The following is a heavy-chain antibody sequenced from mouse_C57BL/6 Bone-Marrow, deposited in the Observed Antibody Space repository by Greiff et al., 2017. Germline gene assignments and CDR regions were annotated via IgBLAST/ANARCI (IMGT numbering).Heavy chain of an antibody. CDR1: GFTFSSYG. CDR3: ARWLYAMVY. Sequence: EVKLVESGGDLVKPGGSLKLSCAASGFTFSSYGMSWVRQTPDKRLEWVATISSGGSYTYYPDSVKGRFTISRDNAKNTLYLQMSSLKSEDTAMYYCARWLYAMVYWGQGTSVTVSS. V-gene: IGHV5-6*01. CDR2: ISSGGSYT. J-gene: IGHJ4*01.